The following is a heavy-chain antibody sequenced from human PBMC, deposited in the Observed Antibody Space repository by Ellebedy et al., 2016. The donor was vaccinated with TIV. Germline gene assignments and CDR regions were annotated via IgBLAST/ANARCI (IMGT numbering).Heavy chain of an antibody. Sequence: GESLNISCTTSGFTFDSYTVGWFRQAPGKGLEWIGFIRTAAYGGTTQYAASVKGRLTISRDDSKNVAYLQMNSLDTEDTAVYYCARARYYFGAFDMWGQGTMVTVSS. V-gene: IGHV3-49*03. CDR2: IRTAAYGGTT. D-gene: IGHD3-22*01. CDR1: GFTFDSYT. J-gene: IGHJ3*02. CDR3: ARARYYFGAFDM.